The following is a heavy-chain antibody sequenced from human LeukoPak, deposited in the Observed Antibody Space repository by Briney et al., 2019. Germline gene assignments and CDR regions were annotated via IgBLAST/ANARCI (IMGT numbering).Heavy chain of an antibody. Sequence: SETLSLTCTVSGGSISSYYWSWIRQPPGKGLEWIGYIYYSGSTNYNPSLKSRVTISVDASKNQFSLKLSSVTAADTAVYYCARASGGYDTIDYWGQGTLVTVSS. CDR1: GGSISSYY. CDR2: IYYSGST. D-gene: IGHD5-12*01. CDR3: ARASGGYDTIDY. V-gene: IGHV4-59*01. J-gene: IGHJ4*02.